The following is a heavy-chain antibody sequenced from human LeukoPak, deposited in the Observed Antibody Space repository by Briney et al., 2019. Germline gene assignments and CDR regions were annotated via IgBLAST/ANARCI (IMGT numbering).Heavy chain of an antibody. Sequence: GGSLRLSCAASGFTFSSYAMHWVRQAPGKGLEWVAVISYDGSNKYYADSVKGRFTISRDNSKNTLYLQMNSLRAEDTAVYYCAKGDYYDSSALGNYWGQGTLVTVSS. D-gene: IGHD3-22*01. J-gene: IGHJ4*02. CDR1: GFTFSSYA. CDR3: AKGDYYDSSALGNY. CDR2: ISYDGSNK. V-gene: IGHV3-30*04.